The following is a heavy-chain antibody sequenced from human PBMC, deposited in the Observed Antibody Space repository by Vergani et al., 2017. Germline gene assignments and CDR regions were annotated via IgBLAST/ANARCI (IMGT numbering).Heavy chain of an antibody. CDR1: GYSFNNYA. CDR2: INPTTGNP. Sequence: QEQLVQSGSELKKPGASVKVSCKASGYSFNNYAIHWVRQAPGQGLEWMGWINPTTGNPTYARAFTGRFVFSLDTSISTAYLQIGSLKAEDTAVYFCARAKRGRLAVGATDSWGQGTLLTVSP. CDR3: ARAKRGRLAVGATDS. V-gene: IGHV7-4-1*01. D-gene: IGHD6-19*01. J-gene: IGHJ4*02.